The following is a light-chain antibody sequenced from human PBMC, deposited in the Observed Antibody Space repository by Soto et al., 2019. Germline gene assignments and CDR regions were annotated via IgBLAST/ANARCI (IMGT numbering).Light chain of an antibody. CDR3: QQFNSYSPWT. V-gene: IGKV1-5*01. CDR2: DAS. CDR1: QSISSW. Sequence: DIQMTQSPSTLSASVGDRVTITCRASQSISSWLAWYQQKPGEAPKLLIYDASSLQSGVPSRFSGSGSGTEFTLTISSLQHDDFATYFCQQFNSYSPWTFGQGTKVEIK. J-gene: IGKJ1*01.